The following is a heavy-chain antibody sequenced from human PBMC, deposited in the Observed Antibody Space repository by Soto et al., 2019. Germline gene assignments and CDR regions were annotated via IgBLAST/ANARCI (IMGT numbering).Heavy chain of an antibody. CDR2: INHSGST. Sequence: KSSETLSLTCAVYGGSFSGYYWSWIRQPPGKGLEWIGEINHSGSTNYNPSLKSRVTISVDTSKNQFSLKLSSVTAADTAVYYCARGLHCSSTSCYTGSWLFSFPSRGYWFDPWGQGTPVTVSS. V-gene: IGHV4-34*01. J-gene: IGHJ5*02. CDR3: ARGLHCSSTSCYTGSWLFSFPSRGYWFDP. D-gene: IGHD2-2*02. CDR1: GGSFSGYY.